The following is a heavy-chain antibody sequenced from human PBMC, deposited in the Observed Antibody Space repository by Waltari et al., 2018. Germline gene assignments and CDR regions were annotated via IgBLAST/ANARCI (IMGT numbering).Heavy chain of an antibody. Sequence: EVLLVEAGGSLVKPGGSLRLSCAGSGFSFSNAWMNWVRQAPGKGLEVGGRIKNKIDGGTIDYAAPLKGRFTISRDDSKNTLYLQMNSLKIEDTAVYYCTTRTWADGFDIWGQGTMVTVSS. J-gene: IGHJ3*02. D-gene: IGHD7-27*01. CDR1: GFSFSNAW. V-gene: IGHV3-15*02. CDR2: IKNKIDGGTI. CDR3: TTRTWADGFDI.